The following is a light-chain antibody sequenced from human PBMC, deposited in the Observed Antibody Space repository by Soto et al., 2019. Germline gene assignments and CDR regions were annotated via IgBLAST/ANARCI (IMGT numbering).Light chain of an antibody. CDR3: SSYTNSSPLVV. V-gene: IGLV2-14*01. CDR1: SSDVGGYNY. Sequence: QSALTQPASVSGSPGQSITISCTGTSSDVGGYNYVSWYQQHPGKAPKLMIYDVSNRPSGVSNRFSGSKSGNTASLTISGLQAEDEAVYYCSSYTNSSPLVVFGGGTKLTVL. CDR2: DVS. J-gene: IGLJ2*01.